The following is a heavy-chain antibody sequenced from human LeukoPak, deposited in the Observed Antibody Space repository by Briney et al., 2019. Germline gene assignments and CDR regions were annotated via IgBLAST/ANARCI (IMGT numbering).Heavy chain of an antibody. D-gene: IGHD3-9*01. CDR2: MNPNSGNT. CDR3: ARGRTYYDILTGYSGYYYYMDV. J-gene: IGHJ6*03. V-gene: IGHV1-8*01. Sequence: ASVKVSCKASGYTFTSYDINWVRQAAGQGHEWMGWMNPNSGNTGYAQKFQGRVTMTRNTSISTAYMELSSLRSEDTAVYYCARGRTYYDILTGYSGYYYYMDVWGKGTTVTISS. CDR1: GYTFTSYD.